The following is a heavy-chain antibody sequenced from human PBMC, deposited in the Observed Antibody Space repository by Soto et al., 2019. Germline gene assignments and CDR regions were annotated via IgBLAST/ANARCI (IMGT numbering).Heavy chain of an antibody. CDR1: GYIFVNYG. CDR2: ISPYSGNT. Sequence: VQLVQSGDEVRKPGSSGKVSCKASGYIFVNYGIAWVRPAPGQGLEWMGWISPYSGNTHYASKVQGRLTMTTHTSTSTACMALGSLTSEDTAMYYGAMVDNYVTPTPQDVWGKGTTCTVSS. D-gene: IGHD3-16*01. CDR3: AMVDNYVTPTPQDV. J-gene: IGHJ6*03. V-gene: IGHV1-18*01.